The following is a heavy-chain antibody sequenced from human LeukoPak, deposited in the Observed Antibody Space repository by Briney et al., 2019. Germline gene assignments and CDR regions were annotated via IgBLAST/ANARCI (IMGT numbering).Heavy chain of an antibody. V-gene: IGHV3-53*01. CDR1: GFTVSSNH. CDR3: AREGLTMVRGADV. D-gene: IGHD3-10*01. Sequence: GGSLRLSCAASGFTVSSNHMSWVRQAPGKGLEWVSVIYSGGSTYYADSVKGRFTISRDSSKNTVYLQMNSLRAEDTAVYYCAREGLTMVRGADVWGKGTTVTVSS. CDR2: IYSGGST. J-gene: IGHJ6*04.